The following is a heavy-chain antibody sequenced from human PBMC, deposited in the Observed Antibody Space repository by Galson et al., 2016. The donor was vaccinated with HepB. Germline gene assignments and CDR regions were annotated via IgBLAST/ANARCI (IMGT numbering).Heavy chain of an antibody. CDR3: ARNRHCSGGSCYGA. D-gene: IGHD2-15*01. CDR2: IYSGGST. J-gene: IGHJ5*02. Sequence: SLRLSCAASGFTVSNNYMRWVRQAPGKGLEWVSHIYSGGSTYYADSVKGRFTISRDSSKNTLYPQMNSLRAEDTAVYYCARNRHCSGGSCYGAWGQGTLVTVSS. V-gene: IGHV3-66*01. CDR1: GFTVSNNY.